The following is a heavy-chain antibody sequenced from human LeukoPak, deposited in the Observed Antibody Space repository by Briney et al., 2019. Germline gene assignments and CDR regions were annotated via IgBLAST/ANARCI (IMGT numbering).Heavy chain of an antibody. J-gene: IGHJ4*02. CDR1: GFTFSSYS. Sequence: GGSLRLSCAASGFTFSSYSMNWVRQAPGKGLEWVSYISSSSSTIYYADSVKGRFTISRDNAKNSLYLQMNSLRAEDTAVYYRARGRVITMVRGVLVYWGQGTLVTVSS. D-gene: IGHD3-10*01. CDR3: ARGRVITMVRGVLVY. V-gene: IGHV3-48*01. CDR2: ISSSSSTI.